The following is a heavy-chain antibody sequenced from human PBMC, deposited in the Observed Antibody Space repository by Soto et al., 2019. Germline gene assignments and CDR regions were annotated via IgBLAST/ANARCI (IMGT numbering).Heavy chain of an antibody. CDR2: ISYDGSNK. CDR3: APGSSLGMDAFDI. CDR1: GFTFSSYG. J-gene: IGHJ3*02. Sequence: GGSLRLSCAASGFTFSSYGMHWVRQAPGKGLEWVAVISYDGSNKYYADSVKGRFTISRDNSKNTLYLQMNSLRAEDTAVYYCAPGSSLGMDAFDIWGQGTMVTVSS. D-gene: IGHD6-6*01. V-gene: IGHV3-30*03.